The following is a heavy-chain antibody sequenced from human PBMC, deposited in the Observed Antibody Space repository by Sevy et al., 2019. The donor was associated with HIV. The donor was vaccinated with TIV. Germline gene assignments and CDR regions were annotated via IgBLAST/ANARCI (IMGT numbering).Heavy chain of an antibody. CDR2: ISANGDST. V-gene: IGHV3-23*01. CDR1: GFTLSSYD. D-gene: IGHD3-16*01. Sequence: GGSLRLSCAVSGFTLSSYDLSWVRQAPGKGLEWVSLISANGDSTFYLDSVKGRFTISKDNSKNTLYLHMSSLSAEDTAVYYCAKDEWEHSYVPFQYWGQGTLVTVSS. J-gene: IGHJ4*02. CDR3: AKDEWEHSYVPFQY.